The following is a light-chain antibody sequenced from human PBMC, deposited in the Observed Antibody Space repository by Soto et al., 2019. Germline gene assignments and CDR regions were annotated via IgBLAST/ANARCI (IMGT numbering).Light chain of an antibody. Sequence: SVLTQPASVSGSPGQSITISCSGTSSDVGSYSHVAWYQQFPGKTPKLIIYEVTYRPPGVSHRFSASKSGNTASLTISGLQAGDEADYYCISYTGSSTSYVFGTGTKVTVL. V-gene: IGLV2-14*01. CDR2: EVT. CDR1: SSDVGSYSH. CDR3: ISYTGSSTSYV. J-gene: IGLJ1*01.